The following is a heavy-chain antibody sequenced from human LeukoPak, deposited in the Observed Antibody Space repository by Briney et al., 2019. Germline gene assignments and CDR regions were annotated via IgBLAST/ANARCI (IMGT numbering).Heavy chain of an antibody. D-gene: IGHD2-8*01. V-gene: IGHV3-23*01. J-gene: IGHJ4*02. Sequence: GGSLRLSCTASGFTFKTYAMSWVRQAPGKGLEWVSAISGGGRTTYYADSVKGRFTISRDNAKNSLYLQMNSLRAEDTAVYYCARAYGPFDYWGQGTLVTVSS. CDR3: ARAYGPFDY. CDR1: GFTFKTYA. CDR2: ISGGGRTT.